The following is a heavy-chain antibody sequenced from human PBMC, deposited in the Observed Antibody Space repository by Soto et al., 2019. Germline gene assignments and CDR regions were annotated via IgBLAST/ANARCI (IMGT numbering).Heavy chain of an antibody. CDR2: INSDGSST. CDR3: AIEFSFGSSHYGMDV. CDR1: GFTFSSYW. J-gene: IGHJ6*02. Sequence: EVQLVESGGGLVQPGGSLRLSCAASGFTFSSYWMHWVRQAPGKGLVWVSRINSDGSSTSYADSVKCRFTISRDNAKNTLYLQMISLRAEDTAVYYCAIEFSFGSSHYGMDVWGQGTTVTVSS. V-gene: IGHV3-74*01. D-gene: IGHD3-10*01.